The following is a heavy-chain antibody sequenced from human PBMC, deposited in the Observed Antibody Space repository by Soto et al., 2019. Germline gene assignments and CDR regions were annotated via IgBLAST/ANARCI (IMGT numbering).Heavy chain of an antibody. D-gene: IGHD5-18*01. Sequence: SSETLSLTCAVSGGSVNTGYWWRWVRQPPGKGLEWIGEVHNSGNTNYIQSLTSRLTMSVDTYKNQVSLELTSVTAADTAVYYCARVEGACYSYGFCDSWGQGTLVTVSS. CDR2: VHNSGNT. CDR3: ARVEGACYSYGFCDS. CDR1: GGSVNTGYW. J-gene: IGHJ5*01. V-gene: IGHV4-4*02.